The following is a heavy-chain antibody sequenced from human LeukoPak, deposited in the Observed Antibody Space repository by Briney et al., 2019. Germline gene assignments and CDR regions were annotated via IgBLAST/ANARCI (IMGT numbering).Heavy chain of an antibody. Sequence: SETLSLTCTVSGGSISSSSYYWGWIRQPPGKGLEWIGSIYYSGSTYYNPSLKSRVTISVDTSKNQFSLKLSSVTAADTAVYYCALQDGDGYNPDHWGQGTLVTVSS. CDR1: GGSISSSSYY. D-gene: IGHD5-24*01. CDR3: ALQDGDGYNPDH. CDR2: IYYSGST. V-gene: IGHV4-39*01. J-gene: IGHJ4*02.